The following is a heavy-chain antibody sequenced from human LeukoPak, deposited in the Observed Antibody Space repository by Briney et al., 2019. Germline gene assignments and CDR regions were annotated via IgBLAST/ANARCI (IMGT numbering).Heavy chain of an antibody. J-gene: IGHJ6*03. CDR3: AKGGIHRGYYYYYMDV. V-gene: IGHV3-9*01. D-gene: IGHD6-13*01. Sequence: PGGSLRLSCAASGFTFDDYAMHWVRQAPGKGLEWVSGISWNNNYIGYADSVKGRFTISRDNARNSLYLQMNSLRGEDTALYYCAKGGIHRGYYYYYMDVWGKGTPVTISS. CDR1: GFTFDDYA. CDR2: ISWNNNYI.